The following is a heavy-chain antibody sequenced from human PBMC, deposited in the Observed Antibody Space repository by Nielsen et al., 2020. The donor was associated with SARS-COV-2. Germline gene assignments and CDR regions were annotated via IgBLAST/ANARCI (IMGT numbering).Heavy chain of an antibody. Sequence: ASVKVSCKASGGTFSSYAISWVRQAPGQGLEWMGIINPSDDRATYTQRFQGRVTLTKDTSTNTVYMDLSSLRSEDTAVYFCARAYCSNATCYRHAFDIWGQGTMVTVSS. CDR2: INPSDDRA. D-gene: IGHD2-2*02. V-gene: IGHV1-46*01. CDR1: GGTFSSYA. J-gene: IGHJ3*02. CDR3: ARAYCSNATCYRHAFDI.